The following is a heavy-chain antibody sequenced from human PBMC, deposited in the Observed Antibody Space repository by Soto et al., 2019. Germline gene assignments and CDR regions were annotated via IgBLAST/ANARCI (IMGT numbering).Heavy chain of an antibody. V-gene: IGHV3-30-3*01. D-gene: IGHD6-19*01. CDR1: GFTFSSYA. CDR3: ASDLGSLIAGASY. J-gene: IGHJ4*02. Sequence: QVQLVESGGGVVQPGRSLRLSCAASGFTFSSYAMHWVRQAPGKGLEWVAVISYDGSNKYYADSVKGRFTISRDNSKNTLYLQMNSLRAEDTAVYYCASDLGSLIAGASYWGQGTLDTVSS. CDR2: ISYDGSNK.